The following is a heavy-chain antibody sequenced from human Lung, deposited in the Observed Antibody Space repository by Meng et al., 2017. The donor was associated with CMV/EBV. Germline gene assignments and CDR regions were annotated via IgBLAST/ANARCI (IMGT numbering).Heavy chain of an antibody. D-gene: IGHD2-2*01. CDR2: ISYDGSNK. V-gene: IGHV3-30*04. CDR3: ARLGVVVPAAQTPAFAI. J-gene: IGHJ3*02. Sequence: GESLKISCAASGFTFSSYAMHWVRQAPGKGLEWVAVISYDGSNKYYADSVKGRFTISRDNSKNTLYLQMNSLRAEDTAVYYCARLGVVVPAAQTPAFAIWGQGTMVTVSS. CDR1: GFTFSSYA.